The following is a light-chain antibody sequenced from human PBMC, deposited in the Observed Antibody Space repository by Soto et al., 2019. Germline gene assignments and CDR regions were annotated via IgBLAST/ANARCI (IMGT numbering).Light chain of an antibody. J-gene: IGKJ2*01. CDR1: QSISNW. CDR2: KAS. Sequence: DIQMTQSPSTLSASVGDRVTITCRASQSISNWLAWYQQKPGKAPKLLIYKASTLQSGVPSRFSGSGSGADFTLTISSPQPDDFGTYYCQQYTSYYTFGQGTKLEIK. CDR3: QQYTSYYT. V-gene: IGKV1-5*03.